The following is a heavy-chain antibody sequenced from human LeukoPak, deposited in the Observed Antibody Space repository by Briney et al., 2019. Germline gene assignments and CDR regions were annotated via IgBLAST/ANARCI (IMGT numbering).Heavy chain of an antibody. CDR3: ARDRLAAGGSGA. V-gene: IGHV1-2*06. D-gene: IGHD6-13*01. Sequence: GASVKVSCMASGYTFTGYSMHWVRQAPGQGLEWMGRINPNSGGTNYAQKFQGRGTMTRDTSISTAYMELSSLRSDDTAVYYCARDRLAAGGSGAWGQGNLVTVSS. CDR1: GYTFTGYS. J-gene: IGHJ5*02. CDR2: INPNSGGT.